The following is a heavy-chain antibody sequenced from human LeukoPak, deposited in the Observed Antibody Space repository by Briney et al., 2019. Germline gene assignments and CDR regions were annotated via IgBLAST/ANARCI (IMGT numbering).Heavy chain of an antibody. V-gene: IGHV3-30*02. CDR3: AVQYSGYDLYAFDI. CDR2: IRYDESYK. Sequence: GGSLRLSCAASGFTFSTYGMHWVRQAPGKGLEWVTFIRYDESYKHYADSVKGRFTISRDNSKNTLFLHMNSLRLEDTAVYYCAVQYSGYDLYAFDIWGQGTMVTVSS. CDR1: GFTFSTYG. J-gene: IGHJ3*02. D-gene: IGHD5-12*01.